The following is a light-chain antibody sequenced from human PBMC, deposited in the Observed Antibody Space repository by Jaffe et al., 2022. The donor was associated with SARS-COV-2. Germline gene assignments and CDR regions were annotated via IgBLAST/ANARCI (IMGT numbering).Light chain of an antibody. Sequence: QSVLTQPPSVSAAPGQKVTVSCSGSTSNIGNNYVSWFQQLPGTAPKLLIYEDDNRPSEIPDRFSGSKSGTSATLGITRLQTGDEADYYCGAWDSSLYIYVFGTGTKVTVL. CDR2: EDD. CDR3: GAWDSSLYIYV. J-gene: IGLJ1*01. V-gene: IGLV1-51*02. CDR1: TSNIGNNY.